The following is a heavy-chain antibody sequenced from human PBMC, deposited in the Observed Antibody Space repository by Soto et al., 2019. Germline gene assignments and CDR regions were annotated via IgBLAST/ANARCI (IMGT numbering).Heavy chain of an antibody. J-gene: IGHJ5*01. CDR1: GVSINNNHSF. CDR3: GRVVEGASRHTGIDS. D-gene: IGHD2-15*01. V-gene: IGHV4-39*01. CDR2: AYYSGGA. Sequence: SETLSLTCAVSGVSINNNHSFWGWLRQPPGKELEFIGSAYYSGGANYTPSRKSRVTVSIDTSNNQFSLRVNSVTAADKAVYYCGRVVEGASRHTGIDSWGQGIPVTVSS.